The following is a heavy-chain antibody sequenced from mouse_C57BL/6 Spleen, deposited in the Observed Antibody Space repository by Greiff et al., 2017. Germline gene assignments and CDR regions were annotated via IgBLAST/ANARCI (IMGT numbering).Heavy chain of an antibody. CDR2: IDPETGT. J-gene: IGHJ4*01. CDR3: TRSGAMDY. Sequence: QVQLQQSGAELVRPGASVTLSCKASGYTFTDYEMHWVKQTPVHGLEWIGAIDPETGTAYNQKFKGKAILTADKSSSTAYMELRSLTSEDSAVYYCTRSGAMDYWGQGTSVTVSS. D-gene: IGHD3-1*01. V-gene: IGHV1-15*01. CDR1: GYTFTDYE.